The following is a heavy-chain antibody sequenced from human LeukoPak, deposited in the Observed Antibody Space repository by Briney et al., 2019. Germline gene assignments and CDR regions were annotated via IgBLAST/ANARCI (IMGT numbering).Heavy chain of an antibody. V-gene: IGHV7-4-1*02. Sequence: GASVKVSCKASGYTFTSYAMNWVRQAPGQGLEWMGWINTNTGNPTYAQGFTGRFVFSLDTSVSTAYLQISSLKAEDTAVYYCARTYGDYGYYYYYMDVWGKGTTVTVSS. D-gene: IGHD4-17*01. CDR2: INTNTGNP. CDR1: GYTFTSYA. J-gene: IGHJ6*03. CDR3: ARTYGDYGYYYYYMDV.